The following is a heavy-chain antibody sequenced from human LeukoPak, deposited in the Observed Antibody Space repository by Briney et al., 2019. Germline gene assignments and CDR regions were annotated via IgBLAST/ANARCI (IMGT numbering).Heavy chain of an antibody. CDR2: ISSNGGST. V-gene: IGHV3-64D*06. CDR1: GFTFSSYA. J-gene: IGHJ3*02. D-gene: IGHD2-15*01. CDR3: VKMSGIVVVVAAQHDAFDI. Sequence: PGGSLRLSCTASGFTFSSYAMHWVRQAPGKGLEYVSAISSNGGSTYYADSVKGRFTISRDNSKNTLYLQMSSLRAEDTAVYYCVKMSGIVVVVAAQHDAFDIWGQGTMVTVSS.